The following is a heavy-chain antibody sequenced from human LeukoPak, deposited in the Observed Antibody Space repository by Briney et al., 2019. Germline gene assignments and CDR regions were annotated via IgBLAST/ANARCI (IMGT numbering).Heavy chain of an antibody. CDR1: GGTFSSYA. J-gene: IGHJ4*02. CDR3: ASKGGLWFASEYYFDY. Sequence: SVKVSCKASGGTFSSYAISWVRQAPGQGLEWMGGIIPIFGTANYAQKFQGRVTITADESTSTAYMELSSLRSEDTAVYYCASKGGLWFASEYYFDYWGQGTLVTVSS. CDR2: IIPIFGTA. D-gene: IGHD3-10*01. V-gene: IGHV1-69*13.